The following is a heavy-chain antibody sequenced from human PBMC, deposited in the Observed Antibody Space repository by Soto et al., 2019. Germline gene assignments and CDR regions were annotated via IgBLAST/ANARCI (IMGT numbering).Heavy chain of an antibody. V-gene: IGHV3-21*06. CDR1: EFIFISYR. CDR2: ISSSSNNI. J-gene: IGHJ6*02. Sequence: PWGSLRLSCVASEFIFISYRIHFFRHSPFEWLEWVSSISSSSNNINYVDSVKGRFTISRDNAKTSMYLQMNSLRAEDTGIYYCVRERKQWQTNRVYNYGLDVWGQGTTVTVSS. D-gene: IGHD6-19*01. CDR3: VRERKQWQTNRVYNYGLDV.